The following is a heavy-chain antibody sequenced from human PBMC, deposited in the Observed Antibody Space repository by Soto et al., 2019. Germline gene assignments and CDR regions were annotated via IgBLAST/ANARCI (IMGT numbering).Heavy chain of an antibody. CDR2: IYYSGST. J-gene: IGHJ6*02. Sequence: SETLSLTCTVSGGSISSYYWSWIRQPPGKGLEWIGYIYYSGSTNYNPSLKSRITISVDTSKNQFSLKLSSVTAADTAVYYCARDPWRTGTQFLYGMDVCGQGTTVTVSS. V-gene: IGHV4-59*01. CDR3: ARDPWRTGTQFLYGMDV. CDR1: GGSISSYY. D-gene: IGHD1-1*01.